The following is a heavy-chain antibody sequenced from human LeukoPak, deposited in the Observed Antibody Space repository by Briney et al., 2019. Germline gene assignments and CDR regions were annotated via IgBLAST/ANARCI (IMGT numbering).Heavy chain of an antibody. Sequence: SETLSLTCTVSGGSISGYYWSWIRQPPGKGLEWIGEINHSGSTNYNPSLKSRVTISVDTSKNQLSLKLSSVTAADTAVYYCARWTYYYDSSGYFYWGQGTLVTVSS. CDR2: INHSGST. CDR3: ARWTYYYDSSGYFY. D-gene: IGHD3-22*01. J-gene: IGHJ4*02. V-gene: IGHV4-34*01. CDR1: GGSISGYY.